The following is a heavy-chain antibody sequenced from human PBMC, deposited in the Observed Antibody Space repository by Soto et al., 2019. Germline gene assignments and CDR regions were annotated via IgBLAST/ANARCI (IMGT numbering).Heavy chain of an antibody. CDR1: GYSFTSYW. CDR3: ARLGYDFWSGYYTPNYYYYGMDV. CDR2: IDPSDSYT. Sequence: PGESLKISRKGSGYSFTSYWISWVRQMPGKGPGGMGRIDPSDSYTNYSPSFQGHVTISADKSISTAYLQWSSLKASDTAMYYCARLGYDFWSGYYTPNYYYYGMDVWGQGTTVTVSS. D-gene: IGHD3-3*01. J-gene: IGHJ6*02. V-gene: IGHV5-10-1*01.